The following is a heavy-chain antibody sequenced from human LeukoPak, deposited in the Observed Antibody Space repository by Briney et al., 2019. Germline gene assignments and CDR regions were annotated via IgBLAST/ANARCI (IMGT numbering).Heavy chain of an antibody. CDR3: ARRKHDYINGIYYYYMDV. Sequence: GGSLRLPCAASGFTFNNYAMNWVRQAPGKGLEWVSVISASAAGTFYADSVKGRFTVSRDNAKNTMYLHMNGLRAEDTAVYYRARRKHDYINGIYYYYMDVWGKGTTVIVSS. CDR1: GFTFNNYA. CDR2: ISASAAGT. V-gene: IGHV3-23*01. D-gene: IGHD4-11*01. J-gene: IGHJ6*03.